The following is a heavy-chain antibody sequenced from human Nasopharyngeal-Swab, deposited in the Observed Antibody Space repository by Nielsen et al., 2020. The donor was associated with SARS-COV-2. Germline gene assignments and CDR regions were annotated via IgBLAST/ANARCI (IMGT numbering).Heavy chain of an antibody. J-gene: IGHJ4*02. V-gene: IGHV3-7*01. Sequence: GGSLRLSCAGSGYIFGSFWMNWVRQTPGEGLEWVANINEDGSEKYYVDSVKGRFTVSRDNAKNSLFLQMDSLRVEDTAVYYCRVTGPFTGYFDYWGQGTLVTVSS. CDR2: INEDGSEK. D-gene: IGHD2-21*02. CDR3: RVTGPFTGYFDY. CDR1: GYIFGSFW.